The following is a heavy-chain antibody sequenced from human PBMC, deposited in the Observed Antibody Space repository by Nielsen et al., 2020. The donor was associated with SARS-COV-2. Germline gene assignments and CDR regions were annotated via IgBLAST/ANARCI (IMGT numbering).Heavy chain of an antibody. J-gene: IGHJ4*02. CDR2: ISDSGTTI. CDR3: ARGGGGQDFDF. Sequence: GESLKISCAASGFTFSSYAMSWVRQAPGKGLEWVSYISDSGTTIYYADSVKGRFTISRDNAKNSLFLQMNSLRAEDTALYYCARGGGGQDFDFWGQGTLVTVSS. V-gene: IGHV3-48*04. CDR1: GFTFSSYA. D-gene: IGHD2-15*01.